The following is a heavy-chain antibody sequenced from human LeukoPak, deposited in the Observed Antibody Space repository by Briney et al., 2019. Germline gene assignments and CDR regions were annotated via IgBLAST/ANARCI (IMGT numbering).Heavy chain of an antibody. CDR1: GFTFSSYA. CDR2: ISYDGSNK. D-gene: IGHD6-19*01. J-gene: IGHJ4*02. CDR3: AREVDSSGWYRADY. Sequence: GGSLRLSCAASGFTFSSYAMHWVRQAPGKGLERGAVISYDGSNKYYADSVKGQFTISRDNSKNTLYLQMNSLRAEDTAVYYCAREVDSSGWYRADYWGQGTLVTVSS. V-gene: IGHV3-30-3*01.